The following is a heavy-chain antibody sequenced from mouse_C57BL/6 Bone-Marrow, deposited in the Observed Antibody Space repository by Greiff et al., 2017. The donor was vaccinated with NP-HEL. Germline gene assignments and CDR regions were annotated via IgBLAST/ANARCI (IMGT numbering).Heavy chain of an antibody. Sequence: VQLQQSGAELVKPGASVKMSCKASGYTFTSYWITWVKQRPGQGLEWIGDIYPGSGSTNYNEKFKSKATLTVDTSSSTAYMQLSSLTSEDSAVYYCAREGNLLWLRRGFAYWGQGTLVTVAA. D-gene: IGHD2-2*01. CDR1: GYTFTSYW. J-gene: IGHJ3*01. CDR2: IYPGSGST. V-gene: IGHV1-55*01. CDR3: AREGNLLWLRRGFAY.